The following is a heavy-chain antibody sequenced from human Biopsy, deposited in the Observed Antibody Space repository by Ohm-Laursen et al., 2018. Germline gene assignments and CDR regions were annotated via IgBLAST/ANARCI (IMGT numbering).Heavy chain of an antibody. V-gene: IGHV4-34*01. CDR3: ARGPYGGNAGAFDV. CDR1: GGSFSGYD. J-gene: IGHJ3*01. D-gene: IGHD4/OR15-4a*01. CDR2: FSHTGTT. Sequence: VTLSLTCAVDGGSFSGYDWTWIRQPPGKGLEWVGEFSHTGTTIYNPSLKSRLTISVDKSKNHFSLRLTSVTAADTATYFCARGPYGGNAGAFDVWGQGTVVTVSS.